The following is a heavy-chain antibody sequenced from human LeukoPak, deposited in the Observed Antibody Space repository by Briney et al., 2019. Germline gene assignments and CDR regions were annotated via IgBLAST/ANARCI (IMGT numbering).Heavy chain of an antibody. D-gene: IGHD1-26*01. V-gene: IGHV3-23*01. Sequence: GGSLRLSCAASGFTLNSYAMSWVRHAPGKGLEWVSAIRSSGDSTYYADSVKGRFTISRDNSKNTLYLQMNNLRAEDTAVYYCAKVVGVPGYWGQGTLVTVSS. J-gene: IGHJ4*02. CDR1: GFTLNSYA. CDR3: AKVVGVPGY. CDR2: IRSSGDST.